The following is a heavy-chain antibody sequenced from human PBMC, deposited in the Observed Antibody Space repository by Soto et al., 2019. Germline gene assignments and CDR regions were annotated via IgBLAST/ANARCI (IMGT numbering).Heavy chain of an antibody. Sequence: PSETLSLTCTVSGSSISSYYWSWIRQPPGKGLEWFGYIYYSGSTNYNPSLKSRVTISVDTSKNQFSLKLSSVTAADTAVYYCARGFLNYYDSSGYPWSQGTLVTVSS. CDR1: GSSISSYY. CDR2: IYYSGST. V-gene: IGHV4-59*01. CDR3: ARGFLNYYDSSGYP. J-gene: IGHJ4*01. D-gene: IGHD3-22*01.